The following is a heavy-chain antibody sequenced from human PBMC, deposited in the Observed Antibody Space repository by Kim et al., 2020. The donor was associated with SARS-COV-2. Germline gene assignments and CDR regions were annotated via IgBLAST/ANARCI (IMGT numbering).Heavy chain of an antibody. D-gene: IGHD3-10*01. CDR3: ARLPRWFGELRFDP. CDR1: GYTFTSYA. V-gene: IGHV7-4-1*02. CDR2: INTNTGNP. J-gene: IGHJ5*02. Sequence: ASVKVSCKASGYTFTSYAMNWVRQAPGQGLEWMGWINTNTGNPTYAQGFTGRFVFSLDTSVSTAYLQISSLKAEDTAVYYCARLPRWFGELRFDPWGQGTLVTVSS.